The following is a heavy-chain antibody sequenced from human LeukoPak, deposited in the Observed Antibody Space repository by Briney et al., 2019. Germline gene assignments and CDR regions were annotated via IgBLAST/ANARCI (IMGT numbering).Heavy chain of an antibody. Sequence: GGSLKLSCAASGFTFSTYWMNWVRQAPGKGLEWVANIKPDGSDMYYVDSVKGRFTVSRNNARNSLYLQMNSLRAEDTAVYYCAKGGDHWGQGTLVTVSS. CDR3: AKGGDH. J-gene: IGHJ4*02. V-gene: IGHV3-7*01. CDR2: IKPDGSDM. D-gene: IGHD3-16*01. CDR1: GFTFSTYW.